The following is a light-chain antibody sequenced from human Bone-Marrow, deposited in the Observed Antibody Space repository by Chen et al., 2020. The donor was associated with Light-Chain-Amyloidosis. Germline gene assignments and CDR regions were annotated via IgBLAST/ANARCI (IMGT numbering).Light chain of an antibody. Sequence: SYVLTRPSSGSGAPGQTATMAWGGKNIGSTSVHWYQQRPGQAPLLVVYDDSDRPSGIPERLSGSNAGNTATLTLSRVEAGDEADYYCQVWDRSSDRPVFGGGTKLTVL. CDR3: QVWDRSSDRPV. J-gene: IGLJ3*02. V-gene: IGLV3-21*02. CDR1: NIGSTS. CDR2: DDS.